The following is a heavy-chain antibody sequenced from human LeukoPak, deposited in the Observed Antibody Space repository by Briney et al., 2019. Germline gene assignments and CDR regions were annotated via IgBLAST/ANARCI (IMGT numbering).Heavy chain of an antibody. J-gene: IGHJ4*02. V-gene: IGHV4-39*07. D-gene: IGHD6-13*01. Sequence: SETLSLTCTVSGGSISSSSYYWGWIRQPPGKGLEWIGSIYYSGSTYYNPSLKSRVTISVDTSKNQFSLKLSSVTAADTAVYYCARVSSSWFLIGYWGQGTLVTASS. CDR2: IYYSGST. CDR3: ARVSSSWFLIGY. CDR1: GGSISSSSYY.